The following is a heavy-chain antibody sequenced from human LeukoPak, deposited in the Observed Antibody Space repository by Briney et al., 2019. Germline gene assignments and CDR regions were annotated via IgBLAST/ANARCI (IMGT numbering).Heavy chain of an antibody. CDR2: ISYDGSNK. CDR1: GFTFSSYA. Sequence: PGGSLRLSCAASGFTFSSYAMHWVRQAPGKGLEWVAVISYDGSNKYYADSVKGRFTISRDNSKNTLYLQVNSLRAEDTAVYYCARGRDYDFWSGYFDYWGQGTLVTVSS. CDR3: ARGRDYDFWSGYFDY. D-gene: IGHD3-3*01. V-gene: IGHV3-30*01. J-gene: IGHJ4*02.